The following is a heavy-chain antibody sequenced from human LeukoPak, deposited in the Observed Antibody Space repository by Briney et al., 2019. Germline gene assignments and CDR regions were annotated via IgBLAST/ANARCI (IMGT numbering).Heavy chain of an antibody. CDR2: IIPIFGTA. V-gene: IGHV1-69*13. CDR3: ASEGYYYDSSGYFDY. CDR1: GGTFSSYA. J-gene: IGHJ4*02. Sequence: VKVSCKASGGTFSSYAIGWVRQAPGQGLEWMGRIIPIFGTANYAQKFQGRVTITTDESTSTAYMELSSLRSEDTAVYYCASEGYYYDSSGYFDYWGQGTLVTVSS. D-gene: IGHD3-22*01.